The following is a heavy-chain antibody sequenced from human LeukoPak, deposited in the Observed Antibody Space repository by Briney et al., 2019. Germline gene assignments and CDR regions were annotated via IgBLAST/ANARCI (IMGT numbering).Heavy chain of an antibody. Sequence: GASLRLSCAASGFTFSSYAMSWVRQAPGKGLEWVSAISGSGGSTYYADFVKGRFTISRDNSKNTLYPQMNSLRAEDTAVYYCAKARIWDSSGLWFGYWGQGTLVTVSS. CDR1: GFTFSSYA. CDR2: ISGSGGST. V-gene: IGHV3-23*01. D-gene: IGHD3-22*01. J-gene: IGHJ4*02. CDR3: AKARIWDSSGLWFGY.